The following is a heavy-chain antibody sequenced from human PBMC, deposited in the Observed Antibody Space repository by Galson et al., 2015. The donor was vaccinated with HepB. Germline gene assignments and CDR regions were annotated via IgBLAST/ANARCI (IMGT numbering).Heavy chain of an antibody. D-gene: IGHD6-19*01. V-gene: IGHV1-24*01. Sequence: SVKVSCKVSGYTLTELSMHWVRQAPGKGLEWMGGFDPEDGETIYAQKFQGRVTMTEDTSTDTAYMELSSLRFEDTAVYYCATDRRYSSGWYGRGFDIWGQGTMVTVSS. CDR1: GYTLTELS. CDR3: ATDRRYSSGWYGRGFDI. J-gene: IGHJ3*02. CDR2: FDPEDGET.